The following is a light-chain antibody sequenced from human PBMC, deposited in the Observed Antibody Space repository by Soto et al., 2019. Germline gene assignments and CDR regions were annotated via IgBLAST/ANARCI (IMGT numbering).Light chain of an antibody. Sequence: EIVMTQSPATLSVSPGERATLSCRASQSVSSNLVWYQQKPGQAPRLLIYGASTRATGIPARFSGSGSGTEFTLTISSLQSEDFAVYFCQQYAKWPSVPLTFGHGPKVEI. V-gene: IGKV3-15*01. J-gene: IGKJ1*01. CDR3: QQYAKWPSVPLT. CDR2: GAS. CDR1: QSVSSN.